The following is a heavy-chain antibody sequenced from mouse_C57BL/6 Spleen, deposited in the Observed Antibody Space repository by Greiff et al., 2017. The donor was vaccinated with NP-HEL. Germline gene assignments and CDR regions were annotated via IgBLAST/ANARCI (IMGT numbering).Heavy chain of an antibody. CDR1: GYAFSSSW. D-gene: IGHD1-1*01. CDR2: IYPGDGDT. J-gene: IGHJ2*01. CDR3: ARQAYGSSRFDY. V-gene: IGHV1-82*01. Sequence: VQLQQSGPELVKPGASVKISCKASGYAFSSSWMNWVKQRPGKGLEWIGRIYPGDGDTNYNGKFKGKATLTADKSSSTAYMQLSSLTSEDSAVYFCARQAYGSSRFDYWGQGTTLTVSS.